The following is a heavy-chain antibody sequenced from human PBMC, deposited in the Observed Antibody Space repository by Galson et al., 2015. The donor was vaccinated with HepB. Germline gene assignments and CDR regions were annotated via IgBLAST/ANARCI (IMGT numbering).Heavy chain of an antibody. J-gene: IGHJ4*02. V-gene: IGHV1-2*06. CDR2: INPNSGGT. D-gene: IGHD3-22*01. CDR3: ARDRGTMTSAIDY. Sequence: SVKVSCKASGYTFTGYYIHWVRQAPGQGLEWMGRINPNSGGTNYAQKFQARVTMTRDTSVSTAYMELNRLRSDDTAVFFCARDRGTMTSAIDYWGQGSLVTVSS. CDR1: GYTFTGYY.